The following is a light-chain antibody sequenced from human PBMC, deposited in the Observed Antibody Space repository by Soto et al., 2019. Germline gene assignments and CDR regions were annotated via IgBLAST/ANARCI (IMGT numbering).Light chain of an antibody. CDR2: GAS. CDR1: QSVSSSY. V-gene: IGKV3-20*01. CDR3: QQYGTSPFT. J-gene: IGKJ3*01. Sequence: EIVLTQSPGTLSLSPGERATLSCRASQSVSSSYLAWYQQKPGQAPRLLIYGASSRATGIPDRFSGSGSGTDFTLTISRLKPKDFAVYYCQQYGTSPFTFGPGTKVDIK.